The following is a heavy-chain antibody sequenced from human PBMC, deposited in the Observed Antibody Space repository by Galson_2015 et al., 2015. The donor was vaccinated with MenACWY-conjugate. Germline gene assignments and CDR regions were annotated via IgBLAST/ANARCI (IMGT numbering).Heavy chain of an antibody. V-gene: IGHV3-74*01. CDR2: INSDGSST. CDR1: GFTFSSYW. Sequence: SLRLSCAASGFTFSSYWMHWVRQAPGKGLVWVSRINSDGSSTSYADSVKGRFTISRDNAKNTLYQQMNSLRAEDTAVYYCASCGREDNGYYYYYMDVWGKGTTVTVSS. J-gene: IGHJ6*03. CDR3: ASCGREDNGYYYYYMDV. D-gene: IGHD1-1*01.